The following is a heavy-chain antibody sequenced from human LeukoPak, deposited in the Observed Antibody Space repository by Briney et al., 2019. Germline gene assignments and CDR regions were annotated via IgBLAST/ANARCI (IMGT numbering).Heavy chain of an antibody. CDR2: IYTSGST. V-gene: IGHV4-4*09. CDR1: GGSISSYY. D-gene: IGHD1-1*01. Sequence: SETLSLTCTVSGGSISSYYWSWIRQPPGKGLEWIGHIYTSGSTNYNPSLKSRVTISVDTSKNQFSLKLSSVTAADTAVYYCARRMWGTFDYWGQGTLVTVSS. CDR3: ARRMWGTFDY. J-gene: IGHJ4*02.